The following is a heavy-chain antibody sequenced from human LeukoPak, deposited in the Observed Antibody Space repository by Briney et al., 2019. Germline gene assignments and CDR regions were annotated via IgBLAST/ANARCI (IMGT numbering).Heavy chain of an antibody. J-gene: IGHJ4*02. CDR1: GFTLSGRS. D-gene: IGHD3-22*01. CDR2: IYADGNVA. V-gene: IGHV3-74*01. Sequence: GGSLRLSCAASGFTLSGRSMHWARQGSGRGLFWVSGIYADGNVAGYADSVKGRFTISRDNAKNMVYLQMNSLRAEDTAVYYCGRGHYGPDYWGQGTLVTVSS. CDR3: GRGHYGPDY.